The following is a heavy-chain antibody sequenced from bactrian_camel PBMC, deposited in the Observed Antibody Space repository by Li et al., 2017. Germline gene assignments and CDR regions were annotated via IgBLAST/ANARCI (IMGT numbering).Heavy chain of an antibody. V-gene: IGHV3S54*01. CDR2: IGGRTDMP. D-gene: IGHD8*01. J-gene: IGHJ4*01. CDR3: AASFSLPCRLEVFAQDY. CDR1: GTFDSGLC. Sequence: HVQLVESGGGSVQTGGSLELSCVVSGTFDSGLCMGWFRQAQGKEREGVAVIGGRTDMPFYLPSVRGRFTISRDNAKKAVYLQMNNLKSEDTAVYYCAASFSLPCRLEVFAQDYWGQGTQVTVS.